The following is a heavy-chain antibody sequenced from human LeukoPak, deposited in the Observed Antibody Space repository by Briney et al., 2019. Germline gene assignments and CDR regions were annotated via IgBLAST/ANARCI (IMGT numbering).Heavy chain of an antibody. CDR1: GFTFSSYT. Sequence: PGGSLRLSCAASGFTFSSYTIHWVRQAPGKGLEWVALMSYGGNNKFYADSVRGRFTISRDNSRNTLYLQMNSLTPEDTAVYYCAREPTGSGARRYFDYWGQGTLVTVSS. CDR3: AREPTGSGARRYFDY. V-gene: IGHV3-30-3*01. D-gene: IGHD1-1*01. J-gene: IGHJ4*02. CDR2: MSYGGNNK.